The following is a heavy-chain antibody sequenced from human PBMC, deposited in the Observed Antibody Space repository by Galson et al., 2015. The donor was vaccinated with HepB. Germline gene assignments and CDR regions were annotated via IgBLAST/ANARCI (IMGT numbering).Heavy chain of an antibody. Sequence: SLRLSCAASGFTFSSYTMNWVRQAPGKGLESVSYISSTGTTMYYADSVKGRFTVSRDNVRNSISLQMNRLSVEDTAIYYCARVADSHYGDHTHFDSWGQGALVTVSS. J-gene: IGHJ4*02. V-gene: IGHV3-48*04. CDR3: ARVADSHYGDHTHFDS. D-gene: IGHD4-17*01. CDR1: GFTFSSYT. CDR2: ISSTGTTM.